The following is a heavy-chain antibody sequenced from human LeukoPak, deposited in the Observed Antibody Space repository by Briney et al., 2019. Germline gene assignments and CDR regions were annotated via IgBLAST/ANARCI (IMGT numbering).Heavy chain of an antibody. CDR2: IKQDGSEK. CDR3: ARGALTAAGTRDYYYYYMDV. V-gene: IGHV3-7*01. J-gene: IGHJ6*03. D-gene: IGHD6-13*01. CDR1: GFTFSSYW. Sequence: QPGGSLRLSCAASGFTFSSYWMSWVRQAPGKGLEWVANIKQDGSEKYYVDSVKGRFTISRDNAKNSLYLQMNSLRAEDTAVYYCARGALTAAGTRDYYYYYMDVWGKGTTVTVSS.